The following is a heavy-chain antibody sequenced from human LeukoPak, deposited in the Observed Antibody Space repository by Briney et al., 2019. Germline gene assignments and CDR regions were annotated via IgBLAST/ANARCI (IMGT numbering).Heavy chain of an antibody. Sequence: SETLSLTCAVYGGSFSGYYWSWIRQPPGKGLEWIGEINHSGSTNYNPSLKSRVTISVDTSKNQFSLKLSSVTAADTAVYYCARSGILWWSPLDYWGQGTLVTVSS. D-gene: IGHD2-21*01. CDR1: GGSFSGYY. CDR3: ARSGILWWSPLDY. V-gene: IGHV4-34*01. CDR2: INHSGST. J-gene: IGHJ4*02.